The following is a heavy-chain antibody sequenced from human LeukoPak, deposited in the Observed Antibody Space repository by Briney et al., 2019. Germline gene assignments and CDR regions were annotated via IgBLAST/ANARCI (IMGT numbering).Heavy chain of an antibody. CDR1: GFTFSSYS. CDR3: AKDVNFRITNFDY. D-gene: IGHD1-14*01. V-gene: IGHV3-23*01. J-gene: IGHJ4*02. Sequence: GGSLRLSCAASGFTFSSYSMNWVRQAPGKGLEWVSAISGSGGSTYYADSVKGRFTISRDNSKNTLYLQMNSLRAEDTAVYYCAKDVNFRITNFDYWGQGTLVTVSS. CDR2: ISGSGGST.